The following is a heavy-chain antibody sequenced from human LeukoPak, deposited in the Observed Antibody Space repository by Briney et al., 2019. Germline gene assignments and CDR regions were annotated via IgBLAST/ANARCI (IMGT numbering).Heavy chain of an antibody. J-gene: IGHJ4*02. D-gene: IGHD2-21*02. CDR1: GASISSYY. CDR3: ARAKDCGGDCYPFDY. V-gene: IGHV4-59*01. Sequence: SETLSLTCTVSGASISSYYWGWIRQPPGKGLEWIGYIYYSGSTNYNPSLKSRVTISVDTSKNQFSLKLSSVTAADTAVYYCARAKDCGGDCYPFDYWGQGTLVTVSS. CDR2: IYYSGST.